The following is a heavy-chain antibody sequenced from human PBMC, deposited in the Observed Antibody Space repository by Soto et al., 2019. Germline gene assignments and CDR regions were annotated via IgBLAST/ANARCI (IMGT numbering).Heavy chain of an antibody. CDR1: GVTFSTYT. Sequence: PGGSLRLSCVASGVTFSTYTMSWVRQAPGKGLEWVSVISASGGSPSYADSVQGRFSISRDNAKNTLYLQMNSLRGEDTAMYYCAKARCITTNCYVPDYWGQGTMVTVSS. CDR2: ISASGGSP. J-gene: IGHJ4*02. D-gene: IGHD3-10*01. CDR3: AKARCITTNCYVPDY. V-gene: IGHV3-23*01.